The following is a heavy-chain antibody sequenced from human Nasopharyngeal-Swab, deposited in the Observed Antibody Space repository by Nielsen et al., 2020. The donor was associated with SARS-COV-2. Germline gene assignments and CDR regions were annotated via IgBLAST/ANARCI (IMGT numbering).Heavy chain of an antibody. Sequence: ASVKVSCKASEYTINNYYIHWVRQSPGQGLEWMGIMIPGGGTNYAQNFQGRVTMTRDTSTSTVSMELSSLRFEDTAVYYCVFYNYPFDYWGQGTLVTVSS. CDR3: VFYNYPFDY. J-gene: IGHJ4*02. D-gene: IGHD5-24*01. V-gene: IGHV1-46*02. CDR2: MIPGGGT. CDR1: EYTINNYY.